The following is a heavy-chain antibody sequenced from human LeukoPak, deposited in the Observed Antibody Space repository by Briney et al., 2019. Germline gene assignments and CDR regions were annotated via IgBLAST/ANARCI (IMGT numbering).Heavy chain of an antibody. D-gene: IGHD5-12*01. J-gene: IGHJ5*02. V-gene: IGHV1-2*02. CDR3: ARAKGYSGYDYCFDH. Sequence: SVNVSCKASGYTFTDYYMHWVRQAPGQGREGMVWINPNSGGTKYAQNFQSRVNMTRDTSISIAYMELSRLRSDDKAVYYCARAKGYSGYDYCFDHWGQGTLVTVSS. CDR1: GYTFTDYY. CDR2: INPNSGGT.